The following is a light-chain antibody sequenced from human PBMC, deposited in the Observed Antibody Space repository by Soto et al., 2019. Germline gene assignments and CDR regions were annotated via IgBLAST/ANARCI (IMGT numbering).Light chain of an antibody. CDR1: RSPLHSDGYNY. V-gene: IGKV2-28*01. CDR2: LGS. CDR3: MHALRSPLT. Sequence: DIVMTQSPLSLPVTPGEPAAISCRSSRSPLHSDGYNYWDWYLHTPGQSPQLLIYLGSNRASGVPDRVSGRGSDTDFTLKISRVEAEDVEVYYCMHALRSPLTFGGGTKVEI. J-gene: IGKJ4*01.